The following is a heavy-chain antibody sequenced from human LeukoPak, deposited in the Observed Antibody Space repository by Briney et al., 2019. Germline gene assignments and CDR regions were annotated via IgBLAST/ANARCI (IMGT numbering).Heavy chain of an antibody. CDR3: ARDLVLLEYYYDSSGYYGDY. CDR1: GFTFGSYS. J-gene: IGHJ4*02. V-gene: IGHV3-21*01. CDR2: ISSSSSYI. D-gene: IGHD3-22*01. Sequence: PGGSLRLSCAASGFTFGSYSMNWVRQAPGKGLEWVSSISSSSSYIYYADSVKGRFTISRDNAKNSLYLQMNSLRAEDTAVYYCARDLVLLEYYYDSSGYYGDYWGQGTLVTVSS.